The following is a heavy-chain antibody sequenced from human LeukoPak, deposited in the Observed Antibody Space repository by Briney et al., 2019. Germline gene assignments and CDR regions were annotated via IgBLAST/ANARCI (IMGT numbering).Heavy chain of an antibody. Sequence: ASVKVSCKASGYTFTGNYMHWVRQAPGQGLEWMGWINPNSGGTNYAQKFQGRVTMTRDTSISTAYMELSSLKSDDTAVYYCARDGRWLVPYYYMDVWGKGTTVSVSS. CDR1: GYTFTGNY. D-gene: IGHD6-19*01. J-gene: IGHJ6*03. V-gene: IGHV1-2*02. CDR3: ARDGRWLVPYYYMDV. CDR2: INPNSGGT.